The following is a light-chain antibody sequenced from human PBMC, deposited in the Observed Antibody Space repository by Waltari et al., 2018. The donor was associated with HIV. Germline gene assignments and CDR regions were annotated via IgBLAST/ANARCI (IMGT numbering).Light chain of an antibody. CDR1: DIGSKR. CDR3: QVWDFRSDEVI. V-gene: IGLV3-21*04. J-gene: IGLJ2*01. CDR2: DDD. Sequence: YMLTQSPSVSVAPGKTAAITCGGNDIGSKRVHWYQHKSGQAPVLIIYDDDDRPSGIPERCSGSNSANTATLTITRVEAGDEADYFCQVWDFRSDEVIFGGGTKMTVL.